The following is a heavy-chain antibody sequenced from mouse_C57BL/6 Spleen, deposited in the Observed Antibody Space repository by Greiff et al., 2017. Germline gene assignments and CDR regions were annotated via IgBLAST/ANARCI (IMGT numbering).Heavy chain of an antibody. J-gene: IGHJ3*01. CDR3: GSQLGRAAWFAY. V-gene: IGHV1-82*01. Sequence: VQLVESGPELVKPGASVKISCKASGYAFSSSWMNWVKQRPGKGLEWIGRIYPGDGDTNYNGKFKGKATLTADKSSSTAYMQLSSLTSEDSAVYFCGSQLGRAAWFAYWGQGTLVTVSA. CDR1: GYAFSSSW. CDR2: IYPGDGDT. D-gene: IGHD4-1*02.